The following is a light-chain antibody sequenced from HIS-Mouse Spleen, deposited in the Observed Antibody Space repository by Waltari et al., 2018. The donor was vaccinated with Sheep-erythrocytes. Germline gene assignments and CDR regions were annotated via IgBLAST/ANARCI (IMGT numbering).Light chain of an antibody. CDR1: SSDVGGYNY. J-gene: IGLJ3*02. Sequence: QSALTQPPSASGSPGQSVTISCTGTSSDVGGYNYVSWYQQHPVKAPKLMIYEVSKRASGVPDRCSGSKSGNTASLTVSGLQAEDEADYYCSSYAGSNNWVFGGGTKLTVL. CDR3: SSYAGSNNWV. V-gene: IGLV2-8*01. CDR2: EVS.